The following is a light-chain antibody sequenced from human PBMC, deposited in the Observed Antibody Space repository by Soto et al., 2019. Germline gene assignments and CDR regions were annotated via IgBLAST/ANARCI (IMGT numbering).Light chain of an antibody. V-gene: IGKV3-15*01. CDR3: QQYNNWPRT. Sequence: ETVMTQSPATLSVSPGERATLSCRASQSVSSSLAWYQQKPGQAPRLLIYGASTRATGIPARFSGSGSGTDFTLTISSLQSEDFAVYYCQQYNNWPRTFGQGTKVDIK. CDR2: GAS. J-gene: IGKJ1*01. CDR1: QSVSSS.